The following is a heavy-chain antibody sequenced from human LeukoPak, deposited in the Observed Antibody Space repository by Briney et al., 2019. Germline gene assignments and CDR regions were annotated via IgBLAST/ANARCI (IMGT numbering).Heavy chain of an antibody. CDR2: INHNNGGT. V-gene: IGHV1-2*02. CDR1: GYTCTGYY. J-gene: IGHJ4*02. Sequence: ASVKVSCKASGYTCTGYYMHWFRQAPGQGLEWMGWINHNNGGTNYAQKFQGRVTMTRDTSISTAYMELSRLRSDDTAVYYCARLAAADPFDYWGQGTLVTVSS. CDR3: ARLAAADPFDY. D-gene: IGHD6-13*01.